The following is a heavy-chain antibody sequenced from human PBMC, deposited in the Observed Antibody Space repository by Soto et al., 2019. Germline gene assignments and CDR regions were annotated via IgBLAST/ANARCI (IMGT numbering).Heavy chain of an antibody. J-gene: IGHJ4*02. V-gene: IGHV1-69*12. CDR2: IIPIFGTA. D-gene: IGHD4-4*01. CDR1: GGTFSSYA. Sequence: QVQLVQSGAEVKKPGSSVKVSCKASGGTFSSYAISWVRQAPGQGLGWMGGIIPIFGTADYAQKFQRRVTITADESTSTACRELSSLRSEDTAVYYCARDGGVYDYSPFDYWGQGTLVTVSS. CDR3: ARDGGVYDYSPFDY.